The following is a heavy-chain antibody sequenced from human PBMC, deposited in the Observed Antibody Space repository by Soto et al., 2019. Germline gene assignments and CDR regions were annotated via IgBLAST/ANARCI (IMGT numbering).Heavy chain of an antibody. J-gene: IGHJ6*02. V-gene: IGHV1-69*06. Sequence: ASGGTFSSYAISWVRQAPGQGLEWMGGIIPIFGTANYAQKFQGRVTITADKSTSTAYMELSSLRSEDTAVYYCARPARILYHINYYYYGMDVWGQGTTVTVSS. CDR2: IIPIFGTA. CDR3: ARPARILYHINYYYYGMDV. CDR1: GGTFSSYA. D-gene: IGHD2-8*01.